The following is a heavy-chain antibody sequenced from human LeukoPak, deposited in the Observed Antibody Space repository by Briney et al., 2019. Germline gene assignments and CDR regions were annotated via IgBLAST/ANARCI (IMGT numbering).Heavy chain of an antibody. Sequence: SETLSLTCAVYGGSFSGYYWSWIRQPPGKGLEWIGEINHSGSTNYNPSLKSRVTISVDTSKNQFSLKLSSVTAADTAVYYCARGIAVAGTSDWFDPWGQGTLVTVSS. CDR2: INHSGST. V-gene: IGHV4-34*09. D-gene: IGHD6-19*01. CDR1: GGSFSGYY. J-gene: IGHJ5*02. CDR3: ARGIAVAGTSDWFDP.